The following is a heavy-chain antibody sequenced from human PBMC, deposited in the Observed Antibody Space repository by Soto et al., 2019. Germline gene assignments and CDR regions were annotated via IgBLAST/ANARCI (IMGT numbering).Heavy chain of an antibody. J-gene: IGHJ3*02. CDR1: GGSVNSGHYY. CDR2: ISYIGST. V-gene: IGHV4-61*01. CDR3: GRGDYDDSEDAFDI. Sequence: QVQLQESDPGLVKPSETLSLTCAVSGGSVNSGHYYWTWIRQPPGKGLDWIGYISYIGSTKYNPSLKSRVIISLDTSKNQFSLNLSSVTAADTAIYYCGRGDYDDSEDAFDIWGPGTTVTVSS. D-gene: IGHD4-17*01.